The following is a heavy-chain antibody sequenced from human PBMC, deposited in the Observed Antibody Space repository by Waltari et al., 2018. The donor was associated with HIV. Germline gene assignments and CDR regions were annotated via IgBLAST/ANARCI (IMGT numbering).Heavy chain of an antibody. CDR3: ARAVQGYCSGGSCENYFDY. J-gene: IGHJ4*02. D-gene: IGHD2-15*01. Sequence: QLQLQESGPGLVKPSETLSLTCTVSGGSISSSSHYWGWIRQPPGKGLEWIGRIYYSGSTHYNPSLRSRVTISEDTSKNQFSLKLSSVTAADTAVYYCARAVQGYCSGGSCENYFDYWGQGTLVTVSS. CDR1: GGSISSSSHY. V-gene: IGHV4-39*01. CDR2: IYYSGST.